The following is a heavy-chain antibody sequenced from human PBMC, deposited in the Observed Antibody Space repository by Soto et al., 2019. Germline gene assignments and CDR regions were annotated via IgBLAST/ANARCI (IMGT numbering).Heavy chain of an antibody. CDR1: GGSINSYY. J-gene: IGHJ4*02. CDR3: ARRMAAGMYFDY. CDR2: IHYSGST. Sequence: NPSETLSLTCTVSGGSINSYYWTWIRQPPGKGLEWMGYIHYSGSTNYNPSLMSRVTISVDTSKNQFSLKLNSVTAADTAVYYCARRMAAGMYFDYWGQGTLVTV. V-gene: IGHV4-59*01. D-gene: IGHD6-13*01.